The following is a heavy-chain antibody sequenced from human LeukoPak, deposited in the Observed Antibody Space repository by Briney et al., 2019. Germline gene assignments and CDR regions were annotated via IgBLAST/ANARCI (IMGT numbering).Heavy chain of an antibody. V-gene: IGHV4-34*01. CDR2: INHSGST. CDR1: GGSFSGYY. Sequence: SETLSLTCAVYGGSFSGYYWSWIRQPPGKGLEWIGEINHSGSTNCNPSLKSRVTISVDTSKNQFSPKLSSVTAADTAVYYCARARGGYDYVWGSYRYTSGWFDSWGQGTLVTVSS. CDR3: ARARGGYDYVWGSYRYTSGWFDS. J-gene: IGHJ5*01. D-gene: IGHD3-16*02.